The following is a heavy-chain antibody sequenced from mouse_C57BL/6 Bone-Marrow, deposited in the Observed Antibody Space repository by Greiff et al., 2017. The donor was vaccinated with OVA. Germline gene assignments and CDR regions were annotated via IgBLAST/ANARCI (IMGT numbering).Heavy chain of an antibody. CDR2: ISYDGSN. CDR1: GYSITSGYY. Sequence: EVHLVESGPGLVKPSQSLSLTCSVTGYSITSGYYWNWIRQFPGNKLEWMGYISYDGSNNYNPSLKNRISITRDTSKNQFFLKLNSVTTEDTATYYCARGSTVVAEDYFDYWGQGTTLTVSS. D-gene: IGHD1-1*01. J-gene: IGHJ2*01. V-gene: IGHV3-6*01. CDR3: ARGSTVVAEDYFDY.